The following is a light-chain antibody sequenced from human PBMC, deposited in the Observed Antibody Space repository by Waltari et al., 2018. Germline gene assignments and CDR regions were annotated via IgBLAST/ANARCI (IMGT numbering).Light chain of an antibody. CDR3: MQSTKDPRT. CDR2: KVT. J-gene: IGKJ1*01. CDR1: QSLLHSNGNTY. V-gene: IGKV2D-29*02. Sequence: DIVMTQTPLSLPVTPGEPASISCRSSQSLLHSNGNTYLHWYLQKPGQSPRLLIYKVTNRKSGVPVRFSGTGSGTDFTLKISRVEPEDVGPYYCMQSTKDPRTFGQGTKVEIK.